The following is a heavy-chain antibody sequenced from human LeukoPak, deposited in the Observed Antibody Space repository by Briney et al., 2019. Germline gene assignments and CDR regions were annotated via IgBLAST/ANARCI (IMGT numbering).Heavy chain of an antibody. CDR1: GFTFSSYS. CDR3: ARDPGDDYVWGSYRYTDYFDY. J-gene: IGHJ4*02. CDR2: ISSSSSYI. Sequence: PGGSLRLSCAASGFTFSSYSMNWVRQAPGKGLEWVSSISSSSSYIYYADSVKGRFTISRDNAKNLLYLQMNSLRAEDTAVYYCARDPGDDYVWGSYRYTDYFDYWGQGTLVTVSS. V-gene: IGHV3-21*01. D-gene: IGHD3-16*02.